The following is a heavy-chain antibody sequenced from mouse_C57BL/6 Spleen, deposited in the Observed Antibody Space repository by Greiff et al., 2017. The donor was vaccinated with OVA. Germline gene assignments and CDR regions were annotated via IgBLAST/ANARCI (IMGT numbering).Heavy chain of an antibody. CDR1: GFTFSSYA. D-gene: IGHD2-4*01. J-gene: IGHJ3*01. V-gene: IGHV5-4*01. CDR3: ARDEDYDEGFAY. CDR2: ISDGGSYT. Sequence: EVQVVESGGGLVKPGGSLKLSCAASGFTFSSYAMSWVRQTPEKRLEWVATISDGGSYTYYPDNVKGRFTISRDNAKNNLYLQMSHLKSEDTAMYYCARDEDYDEGFAYWGQGTLVTVSA.